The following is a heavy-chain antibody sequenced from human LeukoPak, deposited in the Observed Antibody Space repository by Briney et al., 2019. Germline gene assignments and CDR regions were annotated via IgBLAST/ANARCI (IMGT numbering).Heavy chain of an antibody. CDR1: GGSISSGGYY. Sequence: SQTLSLTCTVSGGSISSGGYYWSWIRQPPGKGLEWIGYIYHSGSTCYNPSLKSRVTISVDRSKNQFSLKLSSVTAADTAVYYCARAMGWNPFDYWGQGTLVTVSS. D-gene: IGHD1-1*01. CDR2: IYHSGST. J-gene: IGHJ4*02. V-gene: IGHV4-30-2*01. CDR3: ARAMGWNPFDY.